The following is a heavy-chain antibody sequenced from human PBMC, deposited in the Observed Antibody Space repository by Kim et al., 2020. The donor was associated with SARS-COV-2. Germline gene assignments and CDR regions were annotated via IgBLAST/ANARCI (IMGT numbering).Heavy chain of an antibody. Sequence: NAAHKSGVTKSVDTSKNQFSLKLSTVTAADTAVYYCARRNRNASGAAFDIWGQGTMVTVSS. D-gene: IGHD7-27*01. CDR3: ARRNRNASGAAFDI. J-gene: IGHJ3*02. V-gene: IGHV4-59*08.